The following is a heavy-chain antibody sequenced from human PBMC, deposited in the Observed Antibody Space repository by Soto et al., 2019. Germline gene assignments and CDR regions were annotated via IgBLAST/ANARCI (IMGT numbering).Heavy chain of an antibody. Sequence: EVQLVESGGGLVQPGRSLRLSCAASEFTFDDYTMHWVRQAPGKGLEWVSGISWNSYSIGDGDSVKGRFTISRDNSKNSLYLQMNSLRAEDTAFYFCAREIPSYSSSGFDHWGQGTLVIVSS. CDR3: AREIPSYSSSGFDH. CDR2: ISWNSYSI. J-gene: IGHJ4*02. V-gene: IGHV3-9*01. CDR1: EFTFDDYT. D-gene: IGHD6-6*01.